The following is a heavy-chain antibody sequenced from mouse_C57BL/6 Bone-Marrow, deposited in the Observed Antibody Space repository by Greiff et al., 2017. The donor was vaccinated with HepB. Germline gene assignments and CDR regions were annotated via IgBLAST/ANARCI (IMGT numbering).Heavy chain of an antibody. CDR1: GYTFTSYW. V-gene: IGHV1-69*01. CDR3: AREDTTVVADLDY. Sequence: QVQLQQPGAELVMPGASVKLSCKASGYTFTSYWMHWVKQRPGQGLEWIGEIDPSDSYTNYNQKFKGKSTLTVDKSSSTAYMQLSSLTSEDSAVYYCAREDTTVVADLDYWGQGTTLTVSS. CDR2: IDPSDSYT. D-gene: IGHD1-1*01. J-gene: IGHJ2*01.